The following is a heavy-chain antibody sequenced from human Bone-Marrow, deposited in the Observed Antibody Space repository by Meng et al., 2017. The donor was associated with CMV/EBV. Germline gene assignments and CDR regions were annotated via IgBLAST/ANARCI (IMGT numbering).Heavy chain of an antibody. D-gene: IGHD3-16*01. CDR3: ATAEQKMGNCLGDYFGY. J-gene: IGHJ4*02. Sequence: ASVKVSCKASGYTFTGYYIHWVRQAPGQGLEWMGWINPKSGGTKYAQKFQGRVTMTRDTSISTAYMGLSSLRSDDTAVYFCATAEQKMGNCLGDYFGYWGQGTLVTVSS. CDR2: INPKSGGT. CDR1: GYTFTGYY. V-gene: IGHV1-2*02.